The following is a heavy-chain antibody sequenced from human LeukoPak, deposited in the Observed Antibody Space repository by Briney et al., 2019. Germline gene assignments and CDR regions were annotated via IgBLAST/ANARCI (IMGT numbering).Heavy chain of an antibody. J-gene: IGHJ4*02. CDR3: VRDRGTYRPIDS. CDR1: AFSLSAYN. CDR2: ISYTGTYI. D-gene: IGHD1-26*01. Sequence: GGSLRLSCAASAFSLSAYNMNWVRQAPGKGLEWVSSISYTGTYIYYADSVKGRFTISRDNAQNSLYLHMNSLRAEDTAIYYCVRDRGTYRPIDSWGQGALVTVSS. V-gene: IGHV3-21*04.